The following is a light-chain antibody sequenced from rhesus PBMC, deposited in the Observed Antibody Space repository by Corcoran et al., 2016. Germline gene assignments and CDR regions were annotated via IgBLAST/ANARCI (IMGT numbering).Light chain of an antibody. CDR1: QGIKQE. Sequence: DIQMTQSPSSLSASVGDRVTVTCRASQGIKQELRWYQQKPGKAPTLLIYAASSLQTGVSPRFSGSGSGTDYTRTICSLQPEDGATDYCLQDYTTPLTFGGGTKVEIK. J-gene: IGKJ4*01. CDR2: AAS. CDR3: LQDYTTPLT. V-gene: IGKV1-94*01.